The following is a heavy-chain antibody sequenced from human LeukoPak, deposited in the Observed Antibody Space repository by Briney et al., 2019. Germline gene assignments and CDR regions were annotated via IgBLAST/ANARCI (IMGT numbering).Heavy chain of an antibody. D-gene: IGHD2-15*01. CDR2: IYYSGNT. J-gene: IGHJ5*02. V-gene: IGHV4-30-4*08. CDR3: ARARDCSGGSCYQFNWFDP. CDR1: GGSISSGDYY. Sequence: SQTLSLTCSVSGGSISSGDYYWSWIRQPPGKGLEWIRYIYYSGNTYYNPSRKSRPTMSVDTSKNQFSLELSSVTGADTAVYYCARARDCSGGSCYQFNWFDPWGQGTLVTVSS.